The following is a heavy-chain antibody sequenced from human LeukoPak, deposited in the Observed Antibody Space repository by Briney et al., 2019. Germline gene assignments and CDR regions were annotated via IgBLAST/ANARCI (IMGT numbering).Heavy chain of an antibody. CDR1: GFTFSSYW. CDR2: IKQDGCEK. Sequence: GGSLRLSXAASGFTFSSYWMSWVRQAPGEGLEWVANIKQDGCEKYYVDSVKGRFTISRDNAKNSLYLQMNSLRAEDTAVYYCASLYYDFWSAYYFDYWGQGTLVTVSS. D-gene: IGHD3-3*01. J-gene: IGHJ4*02. V-gene: IGHV3-7*01. CDR3: ASLYYDFWSAYYFDY.